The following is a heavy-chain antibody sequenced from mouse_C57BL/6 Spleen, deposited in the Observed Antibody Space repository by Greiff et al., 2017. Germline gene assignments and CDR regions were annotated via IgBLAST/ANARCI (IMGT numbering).Heavy chain of an antibody. V-gene: IGHV1-15*01. D-gene: IGHD2-2*01. CDR1: GYTFTDYE. CDR3: TRSSYGYVVAGY. Sequence: QVQLKESGAELVRPGASVTLSCKASGYTFTDYEMHWVKQTPVHGLEWIGAIDPETGGTAYNQKFKGKAILTADKSSSTAYMELRSLTSEDSAVYYCTRSSYGYVVAGYWGQGTTLTVSS. J-gene: IGHJ2*01. CDR2: IDPETGGT.